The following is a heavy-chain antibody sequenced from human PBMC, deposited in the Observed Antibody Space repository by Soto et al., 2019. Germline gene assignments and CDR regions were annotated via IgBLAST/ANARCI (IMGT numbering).Heavy chain of an antibody. D-gene: IGHD2-15*01. Sequence: QVQLVESGGGAVQPGRSLRLSCAASGFTFSNNGIHWVRQAPGKGLEWVAVISSDGINKYYADSVKGRSTISRANSKNTLFLQMNSLRVEDTAVYYCAMDLYGGSSRFDYWGQGTLVTVSS. CDR2: ISSDGINK. CDR3: AMDLYGGSSRFDY. J-gene: IGHJ4*02. V-gene: IGHV3-30*03. CDR1: GFTFSNNG.